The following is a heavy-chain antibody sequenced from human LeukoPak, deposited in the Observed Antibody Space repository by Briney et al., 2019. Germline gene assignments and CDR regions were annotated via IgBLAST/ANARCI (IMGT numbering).Heavy chain of an antibody. CDR3: ARYYYDSSGYYPLDY. V-gene: IGHV1-2*02. CDR1: GYTFTGYY. D-gene: IGHD3-22*01. CDR2: INPNSVGT. Sequence: GASVKVSCKASGYTFTGYYIHWVRQAPGQGLEWMGWINPNSVGTNYAQKFQGRVTMTRDTSISTAYMELSRLRSDDTAVYYCARYYYDSSGYYPLDYWGQGTLVTVSS. J-gene: IGHJ4*02.